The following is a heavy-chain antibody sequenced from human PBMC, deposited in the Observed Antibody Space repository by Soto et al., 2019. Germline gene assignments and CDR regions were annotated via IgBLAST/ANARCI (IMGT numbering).Heavy chain of an antibody. Sequence: SVKVSCEACGCSFSSYAISWVRQAPKQGLEWMGGIIPIFGTANYAQKFQGRVTITADESTSTAYMELSSLRSEDTAVYYCARTSSSSFYYYGMDVWGQGTTVTVSS. J-gene: IGHJ6*02. CDR2: IIPIFGTA. V-gene: IGHV1-69*13. D-gene: IGHD6-6*01. CDR3: ARTSSSSFYYYGMDV. CDR1: GCSFSSYA.